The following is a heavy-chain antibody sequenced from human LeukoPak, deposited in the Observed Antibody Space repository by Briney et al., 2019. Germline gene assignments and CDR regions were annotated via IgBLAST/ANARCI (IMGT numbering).Heavy chain of an antibody. CDR3: VRVPGATMPI. D-gene: IGHD2-2*01. V-gene: IGHV3-11*01. J-gene: IGHJ3*02. CDR1: GFSFSDHY. Sequence: GGSLRLSCAASGFSFSDHYMSWIRQAPGKGLEWVSYISTTSSVTYYADSVKGRFIVSRDNAKKSLFLEMKNLRGEDTAMYYCVRVPGATMPIWGKGTMVTVS. CDR2: ISTTSSVT.